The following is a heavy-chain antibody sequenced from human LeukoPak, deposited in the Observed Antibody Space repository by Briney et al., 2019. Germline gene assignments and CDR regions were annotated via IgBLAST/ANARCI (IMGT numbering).Heavy chain of an antibody. CDR3: TRLSPYSYGLAPIDY. Sequence: GGSLRLSCAASGFTVSSNYMSWVRQAPGKGLEWGSVIYSGGNTYYADSVKGRFTISRDNSKNTLYLQMNSLRAEDTAVYYCTRLSPYSYGLAPIDYWGQGTLVTVSS. D-gene: IGHD5-18*01. J-gene: IGHJ4*02. V-gene: IGHV3-66*04. CDR2: IYSGGNT. CDR1: GFTVSSNY.